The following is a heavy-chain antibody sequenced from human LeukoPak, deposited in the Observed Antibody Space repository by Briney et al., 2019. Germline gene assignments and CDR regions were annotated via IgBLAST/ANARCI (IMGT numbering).Heavy chain of an antibody. CDR1: GFTFSSYW. V-gene: IGHV3-74*01. CDR3: ARPVVPAAISYYYYGMDV. CDR2: IISDGSST. J-gene: IGHJ6*02. D-gene: IGHD2-2*01. Sequence: PGGSLRLSWAASGFTFSSYWMHWVRQAPGKGLVWVSRIISDGSSTSYADSVKGRFTISRDNAKNTLYLQMNSLRAEDTAVYYCARPVVPAAISYYYYGMDVWGQGTTVTVSS.